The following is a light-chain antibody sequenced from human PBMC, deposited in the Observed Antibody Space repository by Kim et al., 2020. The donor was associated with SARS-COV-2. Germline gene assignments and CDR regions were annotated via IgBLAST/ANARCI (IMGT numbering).Light chain of an antibody. CDR1: SSNIGGNS. J-gene: IGLJ2*01. V-gene: IGLV1-44*01. Sequence: QSVLTQPPSVSGTPGQRVTISWSGSSSNIGGNSVSWYQQLPGTAPKLLIYRSDERPSGVPDRFSGSKSGTSASVAISGLQSEDEADYYCAVWDDSLNGVLFGGGTKVTVL. CDR2: RSD. CDR3: AVWDDSLNGVL.